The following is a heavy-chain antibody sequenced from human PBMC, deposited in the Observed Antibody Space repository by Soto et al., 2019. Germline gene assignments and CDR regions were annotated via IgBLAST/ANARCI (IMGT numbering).Heavy chain of an antibody. V-gene: IGHV1-69*01. Sequence: QVQLVQSGAEVKKPGSSVKVACKASGGTFSSYAISWVRQAPGQGLEWMGGIIPIFGTANYAQKFQGRVTTTADESTSRAYVEVRNLRSDDTAVYYCASARGYGDYYYGMDVWGQGTTVTVSS. D-gene: IGHD4-17*01. CDR3: ASARGYGDYYYGMDV. J-gene: IGHJ6*02. CDR2: IIPIFGTA. CDR1: GGTFSSYA.